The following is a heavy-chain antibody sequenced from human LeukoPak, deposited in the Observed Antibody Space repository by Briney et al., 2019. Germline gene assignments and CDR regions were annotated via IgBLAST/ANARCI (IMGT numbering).Heavy chain of an antibody. CDR3: ARVPRSYYYYYMDV. CDR2: INHSGRT. Sequence: SETLSLTCAVYGGSFSGYYWNWIRQPPGKGLEWIGEINHSGRTNYNPSLKSRVTISVDTSKKQFSLKLSSVTAADTAVYYCARVPRSYYYYYMDVWGKGTTVTVSS. J-gene: IGHJ6*03. CDR1: GGSFSGYY. V-gene: IGHV4-34*01.